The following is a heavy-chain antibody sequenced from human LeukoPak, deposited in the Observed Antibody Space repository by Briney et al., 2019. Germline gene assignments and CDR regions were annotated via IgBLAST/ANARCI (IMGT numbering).Heavy chain of an antibody. CDR1: GGSINNYY. D-gene: IGHD4-17*01. V-gene: IGHV4-59*01. J-gene: IGHJ4*02. Sequence: SSETLSLTCTVSGGSINNYYWSWIRQPPGKGLEWIGYIYYRGSTNYNPSLKSRVTFSVDTSKNQFSLKLNSVTAADTAVYYCARGGDYGDLRYCDYWGQGTLVTVSS. CDR2: IYYRGST. CDR3: ARGGDYGDLRYCDY.